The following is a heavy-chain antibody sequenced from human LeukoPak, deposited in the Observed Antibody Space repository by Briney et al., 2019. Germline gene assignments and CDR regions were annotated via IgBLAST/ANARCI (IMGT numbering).Heavy chain of an antibody. Sequence: SETLSLTCTVSGVSISSSSYYWGWIRQPPGKGLEWIGEIYHTGSTNYNPSLESRVTISVDKSKSHFSLKVTSVTAADTAIYYCARVVGNTNFDSWGQGALVTVSS. J-gene: IGHJ4*02. CDR1: GVSISSSSYY. D-gene: IGHD2-21*01. CDR2: IYHTGST. V-gene: IGHV4-39*07. CDR3: ARVVGNTNFDS.